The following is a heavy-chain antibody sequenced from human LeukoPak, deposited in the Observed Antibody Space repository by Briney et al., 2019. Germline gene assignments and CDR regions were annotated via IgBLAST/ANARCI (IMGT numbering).Heavy chain of an antibody. CDR2: IYYSGST. CDR1: GGSISSYY. J-gene: IGHJ5*02. CDR3: ARDLRGSGRFDP. D-gene: IGHD3-10*01. V-gene: IGHV4-59*01. Sequence: SETLSLTCTVSGGSISSYYWSWIRQPPGKGLEWIGYIYYSGSTNYNPSLKSRVTISVDTSKNQFSLKLSSVTAADTAVYYCARDLRGSGRFDPWGQGTLVTVSS.